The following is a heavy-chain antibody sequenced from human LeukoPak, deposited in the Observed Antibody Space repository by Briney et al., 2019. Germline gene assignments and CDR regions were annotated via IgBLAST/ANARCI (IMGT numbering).Heavy chain of an antibody. J-gene: IGHJ5*02. D-gene: IGHD6-13*01. CDR2: ISYSGTT. V-gene: IGHV4-39*07. CDR1: SGSISSSPYY. CDR3: ARVGRYSSSWYFNWFDP. Sequence: SETLSLTCTVSSGSISSSPYYWGWIRQSPGKGLEWIGSISYSGTTYYNPSLKSRVTISVDTSKNQFSLKLSSVTAADTAVYYCARVGRYSSSWYFNWFDPWGQGTLVTVSS.